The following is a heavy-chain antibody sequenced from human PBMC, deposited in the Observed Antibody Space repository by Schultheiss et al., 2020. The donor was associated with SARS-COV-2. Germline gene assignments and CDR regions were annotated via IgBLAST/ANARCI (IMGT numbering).Heavy chain of an antibody. CDR1: GYTFTGYY. CDR2: INPNSGGT. J-gene: IGHJ6*02. CDR3: SRAWRYSSSWYVPNKSYYYYGMDV. Sequence: ASVKVSCKASGYTFTGYYMHWVRQAPGQGLEWMGWINPNSGGTNYAQKFQGWVTMTRDTSISTAYMELSRLRSDDTAVYYCSRAWRYSSSWYVPNKSYYYYGMDVWGQGTTVTVSS. V-gene: IGHV1-2*04. D-gene: IGHD6-13*01.